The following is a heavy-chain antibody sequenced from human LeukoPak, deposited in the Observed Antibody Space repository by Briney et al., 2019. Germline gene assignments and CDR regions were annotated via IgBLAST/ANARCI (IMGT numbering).Heavy chain of an antibody. D-gene: IGHD5-18*01. Sequence: EASVKVSCKASGGTFSSYAISWVRQAPGQGLEWIGGIIPIFGTANYAQKFQGRVTITTDETTSTAYMELSSLRSEDTAVYYCARHADYSYDANWGQGTLVTVSS. CDR2: IIPIFGTA. J-gene: IGHJ4*02. V-gene: IGHV1-69*05. CDR3: ARHADYSYDAN. CDR1: GGTFSSYA.